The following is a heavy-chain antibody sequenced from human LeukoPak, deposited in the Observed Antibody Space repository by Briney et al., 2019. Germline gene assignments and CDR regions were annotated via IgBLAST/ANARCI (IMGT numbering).Heavy chain of an antibody. CDR2: ISSSGSYI. V-gene: IGHV3-21*01. CDR3: ARSGEYYDSSGRYLGY. J-gene: IGHJ4*02. D-gene: IGHD3-22*01. Sequence: PGGSLRLSCAASGFTFSSYSMNWVRQAPGKGLEWVSSISSSGSYIYYADSVKGRFTISRDNAKNSLYLQMNSLRAEDTAVYYCARSGEYYDSSGRYLGYWGQGTLVTVSS. CDR1: GFTFSSYS.